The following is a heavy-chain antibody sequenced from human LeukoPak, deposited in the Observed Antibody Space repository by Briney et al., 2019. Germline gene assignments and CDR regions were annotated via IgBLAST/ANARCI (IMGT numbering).Heavy chain of an antibody. CDR3: ARAASPLRYFDWLFYDY. CDR2: IYHSGST. CDR1: GGSISSSNW. Sequence: PSETLSLTCAVSGGSISSSNWWSWVRQPPGKGLEWIGEIYHSGSTNYNPSLKSRVTISVDKSKNQVSLKLSSVTAADTAVYYCARAASPLRYFDWLFYDYWGQGTLVTVSS. V-gene: IGHV4-4*02. J-gene: IGHJ4*02. D-gene: IGHD3-9*01.